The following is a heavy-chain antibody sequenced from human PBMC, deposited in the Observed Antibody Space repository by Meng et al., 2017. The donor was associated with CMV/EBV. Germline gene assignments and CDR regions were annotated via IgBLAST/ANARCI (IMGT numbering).Heavy chain of an antibody. CDR1: GGSISSSSYY. V-gene: IGHV4-39*01. CDR2: IYYSGST. D-gene: IGHD3-16*01. CDR3: ARQGGGDWGDY. J-gene: IGHJ4*02. Sequence: GSLRLSCTVSGGSISSSSYYWGWIRQPPGKGLEWIGRIYYSGSTYYNPSLKSRVTISVDTSKNQFSRKLSSVTAADTAVYYCARQGGGDWGDYWGQGTLVTVSS.